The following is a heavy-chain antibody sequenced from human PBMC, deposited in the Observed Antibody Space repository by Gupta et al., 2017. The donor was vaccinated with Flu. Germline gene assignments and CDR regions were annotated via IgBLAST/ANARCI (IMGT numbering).Heavy chain of an antibody. D-gene: IGHD3-10*01. CDR2: INWNSGGM. CDR3: TKGIYGSGTNVFDY. V-gene: IGHV3-9*01. J-gene: IGHJ4*02. Sequence: QVAGKGLEWVSGINWNSGGMAYADSVKGRFSISRDNAKNSVYLQLDSLRPDDTGVYYCTKGIYGSGTNVFDYWGQGTLVTVSS.